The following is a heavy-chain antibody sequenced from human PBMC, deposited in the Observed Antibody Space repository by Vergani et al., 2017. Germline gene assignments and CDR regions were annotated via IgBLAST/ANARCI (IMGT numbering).Heavy chain of an antibody. CDR3: ARGTPKITHNWFDP. V-gene: IGHV1-2*04. Sequence: QVQLVQSGAEVKKPGASVKVSCKASGYTFTGYYMHWVRQAPGQGLEWMGWINPNSGGTNYAQKFQGWVTITRDTSASIADMELSSLRSEDTAVYYCARGTPKITHNWFDPWGQGTLVTVSS. CDR2: INPNSGGT. J-gene: IGHJ5*02. D-gene: IGHD1-14*01. CDR1: GYTFTGYY.